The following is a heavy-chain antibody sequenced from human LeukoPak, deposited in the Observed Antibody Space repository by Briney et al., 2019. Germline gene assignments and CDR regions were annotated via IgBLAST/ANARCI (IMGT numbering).Heavy chain of an antibody. CDR2: INPNSGGT. J-gene: IGHJ5*02. CDR1: GYTFTGYY. Sequence: ASVKVSCKASGYTFTGYYMHWVRQAPGQGLEWMGWINPNSGGTNYAQKFQGRVTMTRDTYISTAYMELSRLRSDDTAVYYCVILGVLTGNWFDPWGQGTLVTVSS. D-gene: IGHD3-3*01. V-gene: IGHV1-2*02. CDR3: VILGVLTGNWFDP.